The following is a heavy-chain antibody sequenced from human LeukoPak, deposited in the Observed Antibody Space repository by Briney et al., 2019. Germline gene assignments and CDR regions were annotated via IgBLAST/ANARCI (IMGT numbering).Heavy chain of an antibody. D-gene: IGHD5-12*01. J-gene: IGHJ4*02. CDR2: INSDGSSS. CDR1: GFTFSSSW. V-gene: IGHV3-74*01. CDR3: ARDIPNSGIDY. Sequence: PGGSLRLSCAASGFTFSSSWMHWVRQVPGKGLVWVSHINSDGSSSSYADSVKGRFTISRDNAKNTLYLQMNSPRAEDTAVYYCARDIPNSGIDYWGQGALVTVSS.